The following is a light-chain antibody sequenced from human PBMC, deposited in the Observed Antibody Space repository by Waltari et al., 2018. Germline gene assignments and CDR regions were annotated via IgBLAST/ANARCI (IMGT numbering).Light chain of an antibody. CDR2: AAS. V-gene: IGKV1-39*01. CDR3: QQSYSTPWT. CDR1: QRISSY. J-gene: IGKJ1*01. Sequence: DIQMTQSPSSLSASVGDRVTITCRASQRISSYLNWYRQKPGKAPKLLIYAASSLQSGVPARFSGSGSGTDFTLTISSLQPEDFASYYCQQSYSTPWTFGQGTKVEIK.